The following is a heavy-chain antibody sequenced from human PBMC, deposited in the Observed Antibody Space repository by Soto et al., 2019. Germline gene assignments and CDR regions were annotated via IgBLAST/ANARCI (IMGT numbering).Heavy chain of an antibody. Sequence: PGGSLRLSCAASGFTVSSNYMSWVRQAPGKGLEWVSVIYSGGSTYYADSVKGRFTISRDNSKNTLYLQMNCLRAEDTAVYYCARDRRGYSYDGMDVWGQGTTVTVSS. CDR3: ARDRRGYSYDGMDV. CDR1: GFTVSSNY. J-gene: IGHJ6*02. CDR2: IYSGGST. D-gene: IGHD5-18*01. V-gene: IGHV3-53*01.